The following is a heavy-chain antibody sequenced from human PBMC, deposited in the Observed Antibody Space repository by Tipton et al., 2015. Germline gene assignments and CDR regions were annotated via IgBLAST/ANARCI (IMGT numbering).Heavy chain of an antibody. CDR2: IYPADSDT. J-gene: IGHJ3*02. CDR1: GYNFANSW. Sequence: VQLVQSGAEVKKPGESLKISCKGSGYNFANSWVAWVRQMPGKGLEWMGIIYPADSDTRYSPSFQGQVTISADNSINTAYLQWSSLKASDTAIYYCARPSDTLSPYAFDIWGQGTLVTVSS. V-gene: IGHV5-51*01. CDR3: ARPSDTLSPYAFDI. D-gene: IGHD2-2*02.